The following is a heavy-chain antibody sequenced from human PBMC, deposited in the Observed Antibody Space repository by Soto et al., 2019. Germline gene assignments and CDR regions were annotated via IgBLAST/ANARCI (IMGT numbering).Heavy chain of an antibody. V-gene: IGHV2-26*01. D-gene: IGHD6-13*01. J-gene: IGHJ6*02. CDR1: GFSLSNARMG. CDR3: ARRLEAAAGIRLEVAVDGMDV. Sequence: GSGPTLVNPTETLTLTCTVSGFSLSNARMGVSWIRQPPGKALEWLAHIFSNDEKSYSTSLKSRLTISKDTSKSQVVLTMTNMDPVDTATYYCARRLEAAAGIRLEVAVDGMDVWGQGTTVTVSS. CDR2: IFSNDEK.